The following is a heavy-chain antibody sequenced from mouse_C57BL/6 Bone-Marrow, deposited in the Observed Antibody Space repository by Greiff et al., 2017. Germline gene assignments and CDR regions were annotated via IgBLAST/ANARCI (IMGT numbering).Heavy chain of an antibody. CDR2: INPSSGYT. CDR1: GYTFTSYW. D-gene: IGHD1-1*01. Sequence: VQLQQSGAELAKPGASVKLSCKASGYTFTSYWMHWVKQRPGQGLEWIGYINPSSGYTKYNQKFKDKATLTADKSSSTAYMQLSSLTYEDSAVYYCAREDYCSSYHFDYWGQGTTLTVSS. CDR3: AREDYCSSYHFDY. V-gene: IGHV1-7*01. J-gene: IGHJ2*01.